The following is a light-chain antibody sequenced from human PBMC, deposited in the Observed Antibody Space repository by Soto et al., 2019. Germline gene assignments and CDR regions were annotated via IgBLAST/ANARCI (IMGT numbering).Light chain of an antibody. V-gene: IGLV1-47*01. Sequence: QSVLTQPPSASGTPGQRVTISCSGSRSNIGSNYVYWYQQLQGTAPKLLIYRNNQRPSGVPDRFSGSKSGTSAALAISGRRSEDEADYYGAAWDDSLSGDGFGGGTQLTV. CDR2: RNN. CDR3: AAWDDSLSGDG. J-gene: IGLJ7*01. CDR1: RSNIGSNY.